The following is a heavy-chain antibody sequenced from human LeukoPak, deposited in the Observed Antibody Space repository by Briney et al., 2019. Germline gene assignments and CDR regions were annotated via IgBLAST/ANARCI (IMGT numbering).Heavy chain of an antibody. CDR1: RFTFSSYA. CDR2: ISGSGGST. CDR3: AKDLGENYKRGGYPPAIDY. D-gene: IGHD3-22*01. J-gene: IGHJ4*02. Sequence: GGSLRLSCEASRFTFSSYAMSWVRQAPGKGLEWVSAISGSGGSTYYADSVKGRFTISRDNSKNTLYLQMNSLRAEDTAVYYCAKDLGENYKRGGYPPAIDYGGQGTLVTVS. V-gene: IGHV3-23*01.